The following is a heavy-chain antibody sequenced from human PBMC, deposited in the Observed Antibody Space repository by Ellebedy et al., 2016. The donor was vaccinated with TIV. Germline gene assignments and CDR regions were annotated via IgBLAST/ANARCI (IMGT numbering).Heavy chain of an antibody. CDR2: IYYSGST. V-gene: IGHV4-39*07. J-gene: IGHJ4*02. CDR3: ATPLGYCSGGSCPD. D-gene: IGHD2-15*01. CDR1: GGSISSSNYY. Sequence: MPSETLSLTCTVSGGSISSSNYYWGWLRQPPGKGLEWIGSIYYSGSTYYNPSLKSRVTISVDTSKNQFSLKLSSVTAADTAVYYCATPLGYCSGGSCPDWGQGTLVTVSS.